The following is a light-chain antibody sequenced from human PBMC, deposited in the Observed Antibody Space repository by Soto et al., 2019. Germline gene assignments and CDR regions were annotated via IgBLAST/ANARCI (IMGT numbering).Light chain of an antibody. Sequence: EIVMTQSPSTLSASPGERATLSCTASHYVYSNVAWFQQRPGQAPRLLIYRASTRATGTPARFSGSGSGTEFTLTSTSLQSEDFALYYCQQYHNLWTFGQGTKVDIK. J-gene: IGKJ1*01. CDR1: HYVYSN. V-gene: IGKV3-15*01. CDR2: RAS. CDR3: QQYHNLWT.